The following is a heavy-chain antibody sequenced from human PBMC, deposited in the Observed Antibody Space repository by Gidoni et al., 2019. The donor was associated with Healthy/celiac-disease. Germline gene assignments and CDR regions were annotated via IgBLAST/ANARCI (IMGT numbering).Heavy chain of an antibody. D-gene: IGHD5-18*01. CDR1: VFPFSSYS. V-gene: IGHV3-21*01. CDR2: ISSSSSYI. J-gene: IGHJ4*02. CDR3: AKVPMGYSYGADY. Sequence: EVQLAESGGGLVTPGGSLRLSCAASVFPFSSYSMNWVRQAPGQGLEWVSSISSSSSYIYYADSVKGRFTISRDNAKNSLYLQMNSLRAEDTAVYYCAKVPMGYSYGADYWGQGTLFTVSS.